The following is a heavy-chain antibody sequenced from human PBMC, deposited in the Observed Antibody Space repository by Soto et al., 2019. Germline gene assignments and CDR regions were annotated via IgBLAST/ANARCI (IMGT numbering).Heavy chain of an antibody. D-gene: IGHD3-16*01. CDR3: SADLPDWGAYAFDY. Sequence: EVQLVESGGGLVEPGGSLRLSCAASGFTFNGAWMNWVRQAPGKGLEWVGRVKSKVDGGTIDYAAPVKGKFTTSRDDSTNTVYLQMSSLTPEDTAIYYCSADLPDWGAYAFDYWGQGTLVTVSS. V-gene: IGHV3-15*07. CDR1: GFTFNGAW. J-gene: IGHJ4*02. CDR2: VKSKVDGGTI.